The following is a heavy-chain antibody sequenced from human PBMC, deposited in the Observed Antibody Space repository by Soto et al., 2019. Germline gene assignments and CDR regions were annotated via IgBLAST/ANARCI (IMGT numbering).Heavy chain of an antibody. D-gene: IGHD3-9*01. CDR2: IYSGGST. Sequence: GGSLRLSCAASGFTVSSNYMSWVHQAPGKGLEWVSVIYSGGSTYYADSVKGRFTISRDNSKNTLYLQMNSLRAEDTAVYYCARGDYDILTGYAFDYWGQGTLVTVSS. CDR1: GFTVSSNY. CDR3: ARGDYDILTGYAFDY. J-gene: IGHJ4*02. V-gene: IGHV3-66*01.